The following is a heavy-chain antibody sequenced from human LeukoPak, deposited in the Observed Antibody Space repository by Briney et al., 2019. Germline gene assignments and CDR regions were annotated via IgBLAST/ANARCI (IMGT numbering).Heavy chain of an antibody. Sequence: GGSLRLSCAASGFTFTTYWMSCVRQAPGKGLEWVANINQDGSEKYYVDSVKGRFTISRDNAKNSVYLQMNSLRADDTAVYHCARGFDGYYGFDIWGQGTMVTVSS. J-gene: IGHJ3*02. CDR2: INQDGSEK. CDR3: ARGFDGYYGFDI. V-gene: IGHV3-7*05. D-gene: IGHD5-24*01. CDR1: GFTFTTYW.